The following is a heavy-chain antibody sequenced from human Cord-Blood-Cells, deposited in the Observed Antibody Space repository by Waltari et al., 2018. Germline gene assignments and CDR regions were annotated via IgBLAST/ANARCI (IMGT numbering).Heavy chain of an antibody. D-gene: IGHD1-7*01. V-gene: IGHV4-39*01. J-gene: IGHJ4*02. CDR1: GGSISSSSYY. Sequence: QLQLQESGPGLVKPSETLSLTCTVSGGSISSSSYYWGWIRQPPGKGLEWIGSIYYSVSTYYNPSLKGRVTISVDTSKNQFSLKLSSVTAADTAVYYCASSITGTTRVDYWGQGTLVTVSS. CDR3: ASSITGTTRVDY. CDR2: IYYSVST.